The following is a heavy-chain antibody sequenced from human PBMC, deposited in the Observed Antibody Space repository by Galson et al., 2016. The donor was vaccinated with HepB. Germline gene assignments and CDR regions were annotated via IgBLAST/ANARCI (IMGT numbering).Heavy chain of an antibody. Sequence: SLRLSCATSGFTFGDYAMSWFRQAPGKGLGWVGFIRSKASGEITEYAASVKGRFTISRDYSKSIAYLQMISLKTEDTAMYYCSAGLYFGELSPPHWGQGTLVTVSS. CDR3: SAGLYFGELSPPH. CDR1: GFTFGDYA. J-gene: IGHJ4*02. D-gene: IGHD3-10*01. CDR2: IRSKASGEIT. V-gene: IGHV3-49*03.